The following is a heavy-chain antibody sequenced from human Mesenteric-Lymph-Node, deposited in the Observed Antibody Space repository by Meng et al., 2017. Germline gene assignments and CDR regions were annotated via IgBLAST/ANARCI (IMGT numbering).Heavy chain of an antibody. Sequence: GESLKISCAASGFTFSSYSMNWVRQAPGKGLEWVSSISSSSSYIYYADSVKGRFTISRDNAKNSLYLQMNSLRAEDTAVYYCARERGADFDYWGQGTLVTVSS. CDR2: ISSSSSYI. J-gene: IGHJ4*02. V-gene: IGHV3-21*01. CDR3: ARERGADFDY. D-gene: IGHD3-16*01. CDR1: GFTFSSYS.